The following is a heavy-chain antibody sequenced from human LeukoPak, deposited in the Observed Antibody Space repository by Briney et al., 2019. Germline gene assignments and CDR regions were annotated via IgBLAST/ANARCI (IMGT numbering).Heavy chain of an antibody. J-gene: IGHJ5*02. CDR2: IYYSGST. CDR3: AREGRRGYCSSTSCYTGWFDP. V-gene: IGHV4-59*01. CDR1: GGSISSYY. D-gene: IGHD2-2*02. Sequence: PSETLSLTCTVSGGSISSYYWSWIRQPPGKGLEWIGYIYYSGSTNYKSSLKSRVTISVDTSKNQFSLKLSSVTAADTAVYYCAREGRRGYCSSTSCYTGWFDPWGQGTRVTVSS.